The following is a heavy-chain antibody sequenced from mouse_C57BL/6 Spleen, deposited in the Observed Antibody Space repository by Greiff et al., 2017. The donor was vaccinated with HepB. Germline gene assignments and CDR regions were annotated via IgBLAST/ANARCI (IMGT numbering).Heavy chain of an antibody. CDR1: GYSITSGYD. D-gene: IGHD1-1*01. Sequence: EVKLVDSGPGMVKPSQSLSLTCTVTGYSITSGYDWHWIRHFPGNKLEWMGYISYSGSTNYNPSLKSRISITHDTSKNHFFLKLNSVTTEDTATYYCARGGYYGSSYYFDYWGQGTTLTVSS. V-gene: IGHV3-1*01. CDR2: ISYSGST. CDR3: ARGGYYGSSYYFDY. J-gene: IGHJ2*01.